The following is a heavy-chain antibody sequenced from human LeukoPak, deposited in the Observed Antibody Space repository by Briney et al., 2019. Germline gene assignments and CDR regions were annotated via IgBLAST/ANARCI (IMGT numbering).Heavy chain of an antibody. CDR3: ARDTVITYYDRNRAFDI. CDR1: GFTFSSYS. Sequence: GGSLRLSCAASGFTFSSYSMNWVRQAPGKGLEWVSSISSSSSYIYYADSVEGRFTISRDNAKNSLYLQMNSLRAEDTAVYYCARDTVITYYDRNRAFDIWGQGTMVTVSS. J-gene: IGHJ3*02. CDR2: ISSSSSYI. V-gene: IGHV3-21*01. D-gene: IGHD3-22*01.